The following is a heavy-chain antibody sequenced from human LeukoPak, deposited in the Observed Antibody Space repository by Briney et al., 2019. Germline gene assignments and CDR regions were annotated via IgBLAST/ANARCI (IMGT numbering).Heavy chain of an antibody. Sequence: SETLSLICTVSGGSISSSSSYWGWIRQSPGTGLEWIGSLHYGGKNYYNPSLKSRVTISVDTSKNQFSLKLSSVTAADTAVYYCARAHGITMIVVEYYFDYWGQGTLVTVSS. V-gene: IGHV4-39*07. D-gene: IGHD3-22*01. J-gene: IGHJ4*02. CDR2: LHYGGKN. CDR3: ARAHGITMIVVEYYFDY. CDR1: GGSISSSSSY.